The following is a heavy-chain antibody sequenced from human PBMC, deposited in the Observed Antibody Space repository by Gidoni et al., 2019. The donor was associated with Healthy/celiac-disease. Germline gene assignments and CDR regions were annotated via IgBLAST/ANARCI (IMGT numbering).Heavy chain of an antibody. D-gene: IGHD3-10*01. Sequence: VQLVQSGAEVTQPGESLTISCKASGYSFTTYWIGWVRQMPGKGLEWMGMFYPGDSDTKYSPSFQGQVTISADKSISTAHLQWSSLKASDTAMYYCARTSGSYYFTHLDYWGQGTLVTASS. J-gene: IGHJ4*02. CDR2: FYPGDSDT. CDR1: GYSFTTYW. CDR3: ARTSGSYYFTHLDY. V-gene: IGHV5-51*01.